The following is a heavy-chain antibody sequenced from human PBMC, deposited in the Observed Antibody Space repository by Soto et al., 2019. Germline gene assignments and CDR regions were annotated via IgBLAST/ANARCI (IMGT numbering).Heavy chain of an antibody. CDR2: INPSGGST. CDR1: GYTFTSYY. Sequence: ASVKVSCKASGYTFTSYYMHWVRQAPGQGLEWMGIINPSGGSTSYAQKFQGRVTMTRATSTSPVYMEVSSLRSEATAVYYCARETRLLWFGELLEYFYYYYGMDVWRQGTTVTVSS. D-gene: IGHD3-10*01. J-gene: IGHJ6*02. CDR3: ARETRLLWFGELLEYFYYYYGMDV. V-gene: IGHV1-46*01.